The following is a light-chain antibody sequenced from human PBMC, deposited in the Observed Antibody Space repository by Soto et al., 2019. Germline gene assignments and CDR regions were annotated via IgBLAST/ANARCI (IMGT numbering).Light chain of an antibody. J-gene: IGLJ2*01. V-gene: IGLV1-40*01. CDR1: SSNIGATYD. CDR2: GNN. CDR3: QSYDRSLNALV. Sequence: QSVLTQPPSVSGAPGQRVTLSCTGSSSNIGATYDVHWYQHLPGTAPKLLIYGNNNRPSGVPDRFSGSKSGTSASLAITGLQAEDEADYYCQSYDRSLNALVFGGGTKLTVL.